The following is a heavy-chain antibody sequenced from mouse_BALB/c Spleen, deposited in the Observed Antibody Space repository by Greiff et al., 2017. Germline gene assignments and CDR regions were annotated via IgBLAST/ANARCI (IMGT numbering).Heavy chain of an antibody. Sequence: VQLKESGPGLVAPSQSLSITCTVSGFSLTSYGVHWVRQPPGKGLEWLGVIWAGGSTNYNSALMSRLSISKDNSKSQVFLKMNSLQTDDTAMYYCARDLDGSYWYFDVWGAGTTVTVSS. J-gene: IGHJ1*01. CDR3: ARDLDGSYWYFDV. CDR2: IWAGGST. D-gene: IGHD1-1*01. V-gene: IGHV2-9*02. CDR1: GFSLTSYG.